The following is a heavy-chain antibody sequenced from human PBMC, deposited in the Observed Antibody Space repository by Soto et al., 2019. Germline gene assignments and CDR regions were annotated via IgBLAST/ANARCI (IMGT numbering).Heavy chain of an antibody. Sequence: QVQLQESGPGLVKPSGTLSLTCAVSSGSISSSHWWSWVRQPPGKGLEWIGEIYHSGSTNYNPSLKSRVTISVDKSKNQFSLKLSSVTAADTAVYYCARAQSGSTSYYYYMDVWGKGTTVTVSS. CDR1: SGSISSSHW. D-gene: IGHD2-2*01. CDR2: IYHSGST. V-gene: IGHV4-4*02. J-gene: IGHJ6*03. CDR3: ARAQSGSTSYYYYMDV.